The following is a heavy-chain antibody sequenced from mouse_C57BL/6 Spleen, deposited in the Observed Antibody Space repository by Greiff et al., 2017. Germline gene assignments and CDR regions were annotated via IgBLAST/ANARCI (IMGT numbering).Heavy chain of an antibody. Sequence: VQLKQSGPVLVKPGASVKMSCKASGYTFTDYYMNWVKQSHGKSLEWIGVINPYNGGTSYNQKFKGKATLTVDKSSSTAYMELNSLTSEDSAVYYCAREGLLLRYYFDYWGQGTTLTVSS. J-gene: IGHJ2*01. D-gene: IGHD1-1*01. CDR3: AREGLLLRYYFDY. CDR1: GYTFTDYY. V-gene: IGHV1-19*01. CDR2: INPYNGGT.